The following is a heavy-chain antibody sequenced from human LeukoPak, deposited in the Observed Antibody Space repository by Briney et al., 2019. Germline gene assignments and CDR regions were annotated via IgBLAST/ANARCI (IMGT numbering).Heavy chain of an antibody. J-gene: IGHJ4*02. D-gene: IGHD6-19*01. Sequence: GGSLRLSCAASGFTFSSYSMNWVRQAPGKGLEWVSSISSSSSYIYYADSVKGRFTISRDNAKNSLYLQMNSLRAEDTAVYYCARDRWHSSGWYTGEFDYWGQGTLVTVSS. CDR3: ARDRWHSSGWYTGEFDY. CDR2: ISSSSSYI. V-gene: IGHV3-21*01. CDR1: GFTFSSYS.